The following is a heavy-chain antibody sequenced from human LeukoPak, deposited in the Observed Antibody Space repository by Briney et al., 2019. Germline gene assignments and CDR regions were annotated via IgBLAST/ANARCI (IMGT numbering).Heavy chain of an antibody. D-gene: IGHD3-22*01. J-gene: IGHJ3*02. V-gene: IGHV3-48*03. CDR3: ARDGITMIVVGEDAFDI. Sequence: PGGSLRLSCAASGFTFSSYEMNWVRQAPGKGLEWVSYISSSGDTIHYADSVKGRFTISRDNAKNSLYLQMNSLRAEDTAVYYCARDGITMIVVGEDAFDIWGQGTMVTVSS. CDR1: GFTFSSYE. CDR2: ISSSGDTI.